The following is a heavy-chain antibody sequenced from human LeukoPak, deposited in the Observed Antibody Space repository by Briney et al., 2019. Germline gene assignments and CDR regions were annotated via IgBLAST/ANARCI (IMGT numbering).Heavy chain of an antibody. J-gene: IGHJ3*01. CDR2: ISGSGGRSRT. Sequence: GGSLRLSCAASGFTFSSYAMSWVRQAPGKGLEWVSNISGSGGRSRTYYADSVKGRFTISRDNSKNTLYLQMNSLRAEDTAVYYCAKEFNMNREIIRDAFDAWGRGTMVTVSS. CDR3: AKEFNMNREIIRDAFDA. CDR1: GFTFSSYA. D-gene: IGHD3-10*01. V-gene: IGHV3-23*01.